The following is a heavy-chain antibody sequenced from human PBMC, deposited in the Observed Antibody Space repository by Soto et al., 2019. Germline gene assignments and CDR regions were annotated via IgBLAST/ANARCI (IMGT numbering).Heavy chain of an antibody. D-gene: IGHD1-7*01. J-gene: IGHJ4*02. V-gene: IGHV3-74*01. CDR2: IKGDGSSL. CDR1: GFTFSTHW. Sequence: HPGGSLRLSCAASGFTFSTHWMHWVRQTPGKGLVWVSRIKGDGSSLSYADSVKGRFTISRDNAKSTLYLQMNALSAEDTALYYCARDRSSITGTAGDYWGQGTLVTVSS. CDR3: ARDRSSITGTAGDY.